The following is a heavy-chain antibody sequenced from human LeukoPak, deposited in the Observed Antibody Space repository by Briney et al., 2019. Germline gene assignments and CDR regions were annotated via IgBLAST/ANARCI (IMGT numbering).Heavy chain of an antibody. J-gene: IGHJ4*02. V-gene: IGHV1-69*13. CDR2: IIPIFGTA. D-gene: IGHD3-22*01. CDR3: ARAEVNYYDSSGYYYPDY. CDR1: GGTFSSYA. Sequence: ASVKVSCKASGGTFSSYAISWVRQAPGQGLEWMGGIIPIFGTANYAQKFQGRVTITADESTSTAYMELSSLRSEDTAVYYCARAEVNYYDSSGYYYPDYWGQGTLVTVSS.